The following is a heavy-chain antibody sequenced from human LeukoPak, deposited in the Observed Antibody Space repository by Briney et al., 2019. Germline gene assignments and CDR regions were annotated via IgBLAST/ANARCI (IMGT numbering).Heavy chain of an antibody. D-gene: IGHD2/OR15-2a*01. Sequence: AGSLRLSCAAYGFTSNKNAMSWDRQAPGKGLERVSAISTGGTTYYSESVKGVCAISRDNSENTVFLQMNSLRADDTATYYCARDPGVIPVHYMDVWSRGTTVTVSS. CDR2: ISTGGTT. J-gene: IGHJ6*03. CDR3: ARDPGVIPVHYMDV. CDR1: GFTSNKNA. V-gene: IGHV3-23*01.